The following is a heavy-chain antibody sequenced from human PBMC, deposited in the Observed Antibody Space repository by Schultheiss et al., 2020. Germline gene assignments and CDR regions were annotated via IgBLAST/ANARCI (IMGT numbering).Heavy chain of an antibody. CDR2: IYYSGST. CDR3: ARVLQKYSGSYFE. Sequence: GSLRLSCTVSGGSISSYYWSWIRQPPGKGLEWIGYIYYSGSTNYNPSLKSRVTISVDTSKNQFSLQLNSVTPEDTAVYYCARVLQKYSGSYFEWGQGTLVTVSS. CDR1: GGSISSYY. D-gene: IGHD1-26*01. J-gene: IGHJ4*02. V-gene: IGHV4-59*12.